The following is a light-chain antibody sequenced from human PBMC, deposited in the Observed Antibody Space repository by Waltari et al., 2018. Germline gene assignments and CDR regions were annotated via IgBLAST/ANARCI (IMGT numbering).Light chain of an antibody. CDR2: RDN. V-gene: IGLV1-47*01. J-gene: IGLJ3*02. CDR3: AAWDDSLSTWV. CDR1: TSNIGINY. Sequence: QSVLTQPPSASGTPGQRVSISCSGSTSNIGINYVHWYQHSPGAAPNPLIYRDNERPSGVPDRLSGSKSGTSASLAISGLRSEDEADYFCAAWDDSLSTWVFGGGTKLTVL.